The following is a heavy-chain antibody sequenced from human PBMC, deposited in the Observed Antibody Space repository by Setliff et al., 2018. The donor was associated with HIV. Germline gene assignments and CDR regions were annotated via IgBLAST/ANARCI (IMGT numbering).Heavy chain of an antibody. V-gene: IGHV1-24*01. J-gene: IGHJ6*03. Sequence: ASVKVSCKVSGHTLSEIYIHWVRQAPGKGLEWIGGFNPEDGETIYARKFQVRVTLTEDTSTDTAYMELSSLRSADTAVYYCARGAWYSSGWYSSRYMGVWGKGTTVTVSS. CDR3: ARGAWYSSGWYSSRYMGV. D-gene: IGHD6-19*01. CDR1: GHTLSEIY. CDR2: FNPEDGET.